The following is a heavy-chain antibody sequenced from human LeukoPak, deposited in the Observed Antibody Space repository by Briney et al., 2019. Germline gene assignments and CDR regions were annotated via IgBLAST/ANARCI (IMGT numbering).Heavy chain of an antibody. V-gene: IGHV3-23*01. CDR1: GFTYSSYA. CDR3: AKGGSARVFDY. J-gene: IGHJ4*02. D-gene: IGHD6-25*01. CDR2: ISGSGGST. Sequence: GGSLRLSCAASGFTYSSYAMCWVRQAPGRGLEWVSAISGSGGSTYYADSVKGRFTISRGNSKNTLYLQMNSLRAEDTAVYYCAKGGSARVFDYWGQGTLVTVSS.